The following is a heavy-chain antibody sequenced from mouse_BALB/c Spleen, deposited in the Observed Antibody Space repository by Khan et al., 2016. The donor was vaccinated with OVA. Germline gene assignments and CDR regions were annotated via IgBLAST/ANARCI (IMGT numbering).Heavy chain of an antibody. V-gene: IGHV1-4*01. CDR1: GYTFTSYT. D-gene: IGHD2-14*01. CDR2: INPSSGYT. CDR3: ARDGAYYRNDGWFAY. Sequence: VQLQQSGAELARPGASVKMSCKASGYTFTSYTIHWIKQRPGQGLEWIGYINPSSGYTNYNQKFKDKAKLTADKSSTTAYMQLSSLTSDDSAVYYWARDGAYYRNDGWFAYWGQGTLVTVSA. J-gene: IGHJ3*01.